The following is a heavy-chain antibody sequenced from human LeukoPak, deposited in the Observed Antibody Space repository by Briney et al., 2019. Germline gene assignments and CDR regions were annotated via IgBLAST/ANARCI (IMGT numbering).Heavy chain of an antibody. CDR2: INHSGST. V-gene: IGHV4-34*01. CDR3: ARNAPSRVATIVVRRDYYYYGMDV. Sequence: SETLSLTCAVYGGSFSGYYWSWIRQPPGKGLEWIGEINHSGSTNYNPSLKSRVTISVDTSKNQFSLKLSSVTAADKAVYYCARNAPSRVATIVVRRDYYYYGMDVWGQGTTVTVSS. D-gene: IGHD5-12*01. CDR1: GGSFSGYY. J-gene: IGHJ6*02.